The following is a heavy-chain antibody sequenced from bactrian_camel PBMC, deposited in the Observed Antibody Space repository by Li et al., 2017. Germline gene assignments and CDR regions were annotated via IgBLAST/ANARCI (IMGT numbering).Heavy chain of an antibody. V-gene: IGHV3S1*01. Sequence: VQLVESGGGLVQPGGSLTLSCAASGFTFERHDMAWVRQAPGKGLEWVSGVDSSGSRTYYAESVRGRFTISRDNAKNTLYLQLSSLKTGDTAMYYCAKGSGGGDGGSWWQYNYWGQGTQVTVS. CDR3: AKGSGGGDGGSWWQYNY. J-gene: IGHJ4*01. D-gene: IGHD6*01. CDR1: GFTFERHD. CDR2: VDSSGSRT.